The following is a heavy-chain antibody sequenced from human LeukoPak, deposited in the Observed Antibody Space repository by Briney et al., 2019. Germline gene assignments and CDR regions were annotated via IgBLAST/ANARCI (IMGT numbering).Heavy chain of an antibody. V-gene: IGHV4-34*01. CDR3: ARARLGVVVALAATEFDY. D-gene: IGHD2-15*01. CDR2: INHSGST. Sequence: SETLSLTCAAYGGSFSGYYWSWIRQPPGKGLEWIGEINHSGSTNYNPSLKSRVTISVDTSKNQFSLKLSSVTAADTAVYYCARARLGVVVALAATEFDYWGQGTLVTVSS. CDR1: GGSFSGYY. J-gene: IGHJ4*02.